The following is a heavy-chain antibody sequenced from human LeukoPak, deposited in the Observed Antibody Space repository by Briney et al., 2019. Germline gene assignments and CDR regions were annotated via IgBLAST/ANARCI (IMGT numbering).Heavy chain of an antibody. V-gene: IGHV4-39*07. D-gene: IGHD3/OR15-3a*01. CDR1: GGSIRSSSYY. CDR3: ARVSNFWTAYNDY. Sequence: PSETLSLTCSVSGGSIRSSSYYWGWIRQPPGKGLEWIGEINHSGGTYYKPSLNSRVTMSVDTSKKQFSLRLSSVTAADTAVYYCARVSNFWTAYNDYWGQGALVTVSS. CDR2: INHSGGT. J-gene: IGHJ4*02.